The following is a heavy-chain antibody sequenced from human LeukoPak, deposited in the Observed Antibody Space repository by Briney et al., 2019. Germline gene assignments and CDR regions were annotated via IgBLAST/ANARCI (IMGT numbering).Heavy chain of an antibody. Sequence: GGSLRLSCAASGFTFSSYAMTWVRQAPGRGLEWVSILSGSGVSTYYADSVKGRFTISRDNSKNTVYLQMNRLRAEDTALYYCAKATVGYCSGGSCYPFDYWGQGTPVTVS. CDR2: LSGSGVST. CDR1: GFTFSSYA. V-gene: IGHV3-23*01. J-gene: IGHJ4*02. CDR3: AKATVGYCSGGSCYPFDY. D-gene: IGHD2-15*01.